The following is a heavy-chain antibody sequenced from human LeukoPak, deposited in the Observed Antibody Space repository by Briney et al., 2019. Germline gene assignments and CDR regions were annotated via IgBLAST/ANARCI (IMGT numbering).Heavy chain of an antibody. D-gene: IGHD6-19*01. CDR1: GYTLTELS. Sequence: ASVKVSCKVSGYTLTELSMHWVRQAPGQGLEWMGIINPSGGSTSYAQKFQGRVTMTRDTSTSTVYMELSSLRSEDTAVYYCARGYSSGWYGVDYWGQGTLVTVSS. V-gene: IGHV1-46*01. J-gene: IGHJ4*02. CDR2: INPSGGST. CDR3: ARGYSSGWYGVDY.